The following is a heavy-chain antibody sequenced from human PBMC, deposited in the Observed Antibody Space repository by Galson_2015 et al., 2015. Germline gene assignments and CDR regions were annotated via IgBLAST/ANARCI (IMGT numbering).Heavy chain of an antibody. CDR1: GFTFRSYA. V-gene: IGHV3-23*01. D-gene: IGHD6-19*01. J-gene: IGHJ3*01. CDR2: VGGSGGAA. CDR3: AKESADSSGWRDAFDV. Sequence: SLRLSCAASGFTFRSYAMSWVRQAPGKGLEWVSGVGGSGGAAQYADSVKGRFSISRDNSKNTLYLQMDGLRVEDTAVYYRAKESADSSGWRDAFDVWGQGTTVTVPS.